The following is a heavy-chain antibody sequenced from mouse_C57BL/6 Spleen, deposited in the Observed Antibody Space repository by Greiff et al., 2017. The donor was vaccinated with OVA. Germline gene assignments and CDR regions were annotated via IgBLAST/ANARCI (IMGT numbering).Heavy chain of an antibody. V-gene: IGHV1-69*01. CDR3: LTGTDWFAY. CDR2: IDPSDSYT. J-gene: IGHJ3*01. CDR1: GYTFTSYW. D-gene: IGHD4-1*01. Sequence: QVQLQQPGAELVMPGASVKLSCKASGYTFTSYWMHWVKQRPGQGLEWIGEIDPSDSYTNYNQKFKGKSTLTVDKSSSTAYMQLSSLTSEDSAVYYCLTGTDWFAYWGQGTLVTVSA.